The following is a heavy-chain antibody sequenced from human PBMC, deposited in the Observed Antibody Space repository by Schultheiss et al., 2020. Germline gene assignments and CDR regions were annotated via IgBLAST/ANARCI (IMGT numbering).Heavy chain of an antibody. CDR3: ARDGRPGYYGIDV. J-gene: IGHJ6*02. CDR1: GGSVSSGRYY. V-gene: IGHV4-61*01. Sequence: SETLSLTCTVSGGSVSSGRYYWSWIRQPPGKGLEWIGYISYSGSTNYNPSVKCRVTISVDVSKNQFSLNVSSVTAADTAVYYCARDGRPGYYGIDVWGQGTTVTVSS. D-gene: IGHD6-6*01. CDR2: ISYSGST.